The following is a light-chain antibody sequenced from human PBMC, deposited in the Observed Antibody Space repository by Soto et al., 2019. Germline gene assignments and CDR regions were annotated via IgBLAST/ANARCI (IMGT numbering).Light chain of an antibody. J-gene: IGLJ2*01. Sequence: QSALTQPPSASGSPGQSVTISCTGTSSDIGGYNSVSWYQQYPGKAPKLMFYEVSKRPSGVPDRFSASKSDNTASLTVSGLRAEDEAEYYCSSYAGSKNLIFGGGTKLTVL. CDR1: SSDIGGYNS. CDR3: SSYAGSKNLI. CDR2: EVS. V-gene: IGLV2-8*01.